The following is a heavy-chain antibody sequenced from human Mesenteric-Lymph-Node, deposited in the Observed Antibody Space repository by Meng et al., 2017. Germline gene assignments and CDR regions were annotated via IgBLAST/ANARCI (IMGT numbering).Heavy chain of an antibody. Sequence: SETLSLTCTVSGGSISTYYWSWIRQPAGKTLEWIGRTKSSGSTNYNPSLKSRVTMSVDTSKNQFSLKLSSVTAADTAVYYCARAKRAKADRRLDYWGQGTLVTVSS. CDR1: GGSISTYY. CDR2: TKSSGST. CDR3: ARAKRAKADRRLDY. J-gene: IGHJ4*02. D-gene: IGHD1-14*01. V-gene: IGHV4-4*07.